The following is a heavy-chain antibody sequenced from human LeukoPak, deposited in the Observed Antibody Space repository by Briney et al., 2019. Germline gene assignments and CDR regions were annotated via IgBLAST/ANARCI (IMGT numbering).Heavy chain of an antibody. CDR2: ISGRGDIT. J-gene: IGHJ4*02. CDR1: GFAFSTYA. CDR3: ARVGGHCTSTSCPPPDY. Sequence: GGSLRLSCAASGFAFSTYAMGWVRQAPGKGLEWVSSISGRGDITYYADSMKGRFTISRDNAKSSVFLQMNSLRAEDTAVYYCARVGGHCTSTSCPPPDYWGQGTLVTVSS. V-gene: IGHV3-23*01. D-gene: IGHD2-2*01.